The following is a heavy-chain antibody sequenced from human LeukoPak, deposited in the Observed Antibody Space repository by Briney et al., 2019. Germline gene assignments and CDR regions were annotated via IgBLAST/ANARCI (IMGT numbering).Heavy chain of an antibody. V-gene: IGHV3-48*01. CDR2: LSSSSSTI. Sequence: GGTLRLSCAASGFTFSSYSMNWVRQAPGKGLEWGSYLSSSSSTISYALSVEGRSTITRDNAKNSRYLQMNSLRAEDTSVYYCARDSGGYDLEYYYYYYMDVCGKGTTVTVSS. CDR3: ARDSGGYDLEYYYYYYMDV. D-gene: IGHD5-12*01. J-gene: IGHJ6*03. CDR1: GFTFSSYS.